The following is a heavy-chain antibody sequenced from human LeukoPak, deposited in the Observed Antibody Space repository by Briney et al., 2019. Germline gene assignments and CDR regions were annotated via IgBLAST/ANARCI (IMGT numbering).Heavy chain of an antibody. CDR3: ARDLVVRGGWSWFDP. CDR1: GFTFSRYA. V-gene: IGHV3-23*01. D-gene: IGHD3-10*01. J-gene: IGHJ5*02. Sequence: GGSLRLSCAASGFTFSRYAMTWVRQAPGKGLEWVSGISGSAGRTYYADSVKGRFTISRDNAKNSLYLQMNSLRVEDMAVYYCARDLVVRGGWSWFDPGGQGTLVTVSS. CDR2: ISGSAGRT.